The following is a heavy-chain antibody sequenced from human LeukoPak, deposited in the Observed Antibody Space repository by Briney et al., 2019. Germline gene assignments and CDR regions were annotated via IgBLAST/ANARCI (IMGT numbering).Heavy chain of an antibody. Sequence: PSETLSLTCAVYGGSFSGYYWSWIRQPPGKGLEWIGEINHSGGTNYNPSLKSRVTISVDTSKNQFSLKLSSVTAADTAVYYCARGWAIWDSSTTGTGWFDPWGQGTLVTVSS. CDR2: INHSGGT. D-gene: IGHD1-1*01. CDR3: ARGWAIWDSSTTGTGWFDP. V-gene: IGHV4-34*01. J-gene: IGHJ5*02. CDR1: GGSFSGYY.